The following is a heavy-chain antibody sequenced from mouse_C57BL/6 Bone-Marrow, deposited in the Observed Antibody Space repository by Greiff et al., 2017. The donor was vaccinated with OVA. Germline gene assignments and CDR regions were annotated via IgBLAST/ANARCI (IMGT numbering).Heavy chain of an antibody. Sequence: QVQLQQPGAELVMPGASVKLSCKASGYTFTSYWMHWVKQRPGQGLEWIGEIDPSDSYTNYNQKFKGKSTLTVDKSSSTAYMQLSSLTSEDSAVYYCARSLCITTVVATCDYWGQGTTLTVSS. CDR2: IDPSDSYT. V-gene: IGHV1-69*01. J-gene: IGHJ2*01. D-gene: IGHD1-1*01. CDR1: GYTFTSYW. CDR3: ARSLCITTVVATCDY.